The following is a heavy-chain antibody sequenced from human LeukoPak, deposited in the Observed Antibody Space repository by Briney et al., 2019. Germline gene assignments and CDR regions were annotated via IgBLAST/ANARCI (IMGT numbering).Heavy chain of an antibody. CDR3: ARHGYYDILTGYYNPYYFDY. Sequence: PSETLSLTCTVSGGSISSYYWSWIRQPPGKGLEWIGYIYYSGSTNYNPPLKSRVTISVDTSKNQFSLKLSSVTAADTAVYYCARHGYYDILTGYYNPYYFDYWGQGTLVTVSS. CDR1: GGSISSYY. J-gene: IGHJ4*02. D-gene: IGHD3-9*01. V-gene: IGHV4-59*08. CDR2: IYYSGST.